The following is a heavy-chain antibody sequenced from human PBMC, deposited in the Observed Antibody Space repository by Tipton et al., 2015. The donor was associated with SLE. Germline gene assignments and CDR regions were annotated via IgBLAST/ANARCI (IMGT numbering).Heavy chain of an antibody. CDR2: IYYSGST. V-gene: IGHV4-59*01. Sequence: TLSLTCTVSGGSISSYYWSWIRQPPGKGLEWIGYIYYSGSTNYNPSPKSRVTISVDTSKNQFSLKLSSVTAADTAVYYCARGGLGVSYYYYMDVWGKGTTVTVS. D-gene: IGHD1-26*01. CDR1: GGSISSYY. CDR3: ARGGLGVSYYYYMDV. J-gene: IGHJ6*03.